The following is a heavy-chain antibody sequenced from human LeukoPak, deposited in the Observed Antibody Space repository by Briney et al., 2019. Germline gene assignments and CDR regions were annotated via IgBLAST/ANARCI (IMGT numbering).Heavy chain of an antibody. CDR2: INPNSGGT. J-gene: IGHJ4*02. Sequence: VASVKVSCKASGYTFTGYYIHWVRQAPGQGLEGMGWINPNSGGTNYAQKFQGWVTMTRDTSISTAYMELSRLRSDDTAVYYCVTGIYNGWYYFDSWGQGTLVTVSS. D-gene: IGHD6-19*01. CDR1: GYTFTGYY. CDR3: VTGIYNGWYYFDS. V-gene: IGHV1-2*04.